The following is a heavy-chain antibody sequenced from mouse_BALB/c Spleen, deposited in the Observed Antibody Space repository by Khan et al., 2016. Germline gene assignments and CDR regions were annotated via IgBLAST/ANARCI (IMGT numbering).Heavy chain of an antibody. CDR3: AREDWDEGDYFDY. Sequence: DLVKPGASVKLSCKASGYTFTSYWINWIKQRPGQGPEWIGRIAPGSGSTYYNEMFKGKATLTVDTSSSTAYIQLSSLSSEDSAVYFCAREDWDEGDYFDYWGQGTTLTVSS. D-gene: IGHD4-1*01. V-gene: IGHV1S41*01. CDR2: IAPGSGST. CDR1: GYTFTSYW. J-gene: IGHJ2*01.